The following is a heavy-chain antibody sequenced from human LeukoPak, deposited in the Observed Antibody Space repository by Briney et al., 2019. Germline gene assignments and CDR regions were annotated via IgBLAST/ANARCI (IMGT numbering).Heavy chain of an antibody. CDR3: ARDLQYYDFWSGYRGPNYYYYYYMDV. V-gene: IGHV4-59*12. D-gene: IGHD3-3*01. CDR1: GGSISSYY. J-gene: IGHJ6*03. CDR2: IYYSGST. Sequence: SETLSLTCTVSGGSISSYYWSWLRQPPGKGLEWIGNIYYSGSTGYNPSLKSRVTISTDTSKNHFSLTLSSVTAADTAVYYCARDLQYYDFWSGYRGPNYYYYYYMDVWGKGTTVTVSS.